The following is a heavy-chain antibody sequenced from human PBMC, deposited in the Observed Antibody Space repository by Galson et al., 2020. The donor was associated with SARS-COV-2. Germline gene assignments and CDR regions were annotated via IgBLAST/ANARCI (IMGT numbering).Heavy chain of an antibody. CDR1: GGTFSSYA. Sequence: SVKVSCKASGGTFSSYAISWVRQAPGQGLEWMGGIIPIFGTANYAQKFQGRVTITADESTSTAYMELSSLRSEDTAVYYCAREIAVAGTGAFDIWGQETMVTVSS. CDR3: AREIAVAGTGAFDI. V-gene: IGHV1-69*13. CDR2: IIPIFGTA. J-gene: IGHJ3*02. D-gene: IGHD6-19*01.